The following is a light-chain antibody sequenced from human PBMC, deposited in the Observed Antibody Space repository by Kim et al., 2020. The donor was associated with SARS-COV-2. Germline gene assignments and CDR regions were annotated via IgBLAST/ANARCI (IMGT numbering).Light chain of an antibody. CDR1: QSIDIW. V-gene: IGKV1-5*03. CDR2: QAS. CDR3: QQYRSHWT. Sequence: SAAVGDRVTITCRASQSIDIWLDWYQQVPEKAPKLLIYQASSLERDVPSRFSGSGSGTEFTITISSLQPDDFATYYCQQYRSHWTFGQGTKVDIK. J-gene: IGKJ1*01.